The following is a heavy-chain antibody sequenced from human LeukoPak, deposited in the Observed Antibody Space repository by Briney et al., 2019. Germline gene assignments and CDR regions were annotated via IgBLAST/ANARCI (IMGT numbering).Heavy chain of an antibody. V-gene: IGHV4-59*01. Sequence: SETLSLTCTVSGGSLTSYYWSWFRQPPGKGLEWIGYIHYSGSTDKNPSLKSRVTMSTDTSKKQFSLRLTSVTAADTAVYYCARDGRFYDSSGYHYFDYWGHRTLVTVSS. J-gene: IGHJ4*01. CDR2: IHYSGST. D-gene: IGHD3-22*01. CDR1: GGSLTSYY. CDR3: ARDGRFYDSSGYHYFDY.